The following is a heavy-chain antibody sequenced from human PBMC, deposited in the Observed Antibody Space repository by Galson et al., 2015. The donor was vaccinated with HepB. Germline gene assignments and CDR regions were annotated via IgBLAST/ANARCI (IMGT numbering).Heavy chain of an antibody. CDR1: GSTFSNAW. CDR3: TGDLYGDYWEQGAFDI. Sequence: SLRLSCAASGSTFSNAWMSWVRQAPGKGLEWVGRIKSKTDGGTTDYAAPVKGRFTISRDDSKNTLYLQMNSLKTEDTAVYYCTGDLYGDYWEQGAFDIWGQGTMVTVSS. D-gene: IGHD4-17*01. J-gene: IGHJ3*02. V-gene: IGHV3-15*01. CDR2: IKSKTDGGTT.